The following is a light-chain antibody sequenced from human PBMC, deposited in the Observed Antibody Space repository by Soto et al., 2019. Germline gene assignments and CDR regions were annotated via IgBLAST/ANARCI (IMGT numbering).Light chain of an antibody. V-gene: IGKV3-15*01. Sequence: EIVMTQSPATLSVSPGERATLSCRASQSVSSYLAWYQQKPGQAPRLLIYGASTRATGIPARFSGSGSGTEFTLTISSLQSEDFAVYYCQQYSNWPPPCTFGQGTKLEIK. J-gene: IGKJ2*02. CDR3: QQYSNWPPPCT. CDR2: GAS. CDR1: QSVSSY.